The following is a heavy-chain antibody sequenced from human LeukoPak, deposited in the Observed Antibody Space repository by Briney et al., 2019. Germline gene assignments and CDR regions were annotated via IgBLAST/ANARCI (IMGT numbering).Heavy chain of an antibody. D-gene: IGHD2-2*01. Sequence: GGSLRLSCAASGFTFSSYSMNWVRQAPVKGLEWVSSISSSSSYIYYADSVKGRFTISRDNAKNSLYLQMNSLRAEDTAVYYCAARWCSSTSCYYNWFDPWGQGTLVTVSS. V-gene: IGHV3-21*01. CDR2: ISSSSSYI. CDR1: GFTFSSYS. CDR3: AARWCSSTSCYYNWFDP. J-gene: IGHJ5*02.